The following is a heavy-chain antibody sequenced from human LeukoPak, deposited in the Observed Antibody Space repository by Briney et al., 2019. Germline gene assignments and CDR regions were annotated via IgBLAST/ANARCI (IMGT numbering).Heavy chain of an antibody. D-gene: IGHD5-18*01. CDR2: ISSSSSYI. CDR3: ARDLSDDGIQETS. CDR1: GFTFSSYS. Sequence: GGSLRLSCAASGFTFSSYSMNWVRQAPGKGLEWVSSISSSSSYIYYADSVKGRFTISRDNAKNSLYLQVNSLRAEDTAVYYCARDLSDDGIQETSWGQGTLVTVSS. J-gene: IGHJ4*02. V-gene: IGHV3-21*01.